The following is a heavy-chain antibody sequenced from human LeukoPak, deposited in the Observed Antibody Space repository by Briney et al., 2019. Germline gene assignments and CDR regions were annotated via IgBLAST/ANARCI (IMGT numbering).Heavy chain of an antibody. J-gene: IGHJ6*03. CDR2: IYTSGST. CDR1: GGSISSYY. CDR3: ARLHAVADLHYYYYYYMDV. Sequence: SETLSLTCTVSGGSISSYYWSWIRQPPGKGLEWIGYIYTSGSTNYNPSLKSRVTISVDTSKNQFSLKLSSVTAADTAVYYCARLHAVADLHYYYYYYMDVWGKGTTVTVSS. D-gene: IGHD6-19*01. V-gene: IGHV4-4*09.